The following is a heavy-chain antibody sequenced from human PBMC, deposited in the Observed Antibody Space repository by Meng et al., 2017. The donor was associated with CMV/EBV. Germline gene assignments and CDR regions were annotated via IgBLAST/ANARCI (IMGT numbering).Heavy chain of an antibody. D-gene: IGHD3-9*01. Sequence: ASVNVSCKASGYSVSTFGITWVRQAPGQGLERMGWISDHSRNTNYARKFEGRVTMTTNASTNTAYMDLRDLRFDDTAVDYCSRARVDDVLTGYLPQGDVYYYGMDVWGLGTTVTVSS. CDR2: ISDHSRNT. V-gene: IGHV1-18*01. CDR3: SRARVDDVLTGYLPQGDVYYYGMDV. CDR1: GYSVSTFG. J-gene: IGHJ6*02.